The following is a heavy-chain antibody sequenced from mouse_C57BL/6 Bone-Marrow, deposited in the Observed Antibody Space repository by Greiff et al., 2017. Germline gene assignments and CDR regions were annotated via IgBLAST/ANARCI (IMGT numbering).Heavy chain of an antibody. CDR1: GFTFSDAW. CDR2: IRNKANNHAT. V-gene: IGHV6-6*01. D-gene: IGHD2-1*01. CDR3: TRHYGNYEFAY. J-gene: IGHJ3*01. Sequence: EVKLQESGGGLVQPGGSMKLSCAASGFTFSDAWMDWVRQSPEKGLEWVAEIRNKANNHATYYAESVKARFTISRDASKSSVYLQMNRLRAEDTGIYYCTRHYGNYEFAYWGQGTLVTVSA.